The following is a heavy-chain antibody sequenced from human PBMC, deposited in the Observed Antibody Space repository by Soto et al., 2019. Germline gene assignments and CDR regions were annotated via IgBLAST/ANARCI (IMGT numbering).Heavy chain of an antibody. J-gene: IGHJ4*02. Sequence: SETLSLTCTVSGGSISSGGYYWSWIRQHPGKGLEWIGYIYYSGSTYYNPSLKSRVTISVDTSKNQFSLKLSSVTAADTAVYYCARALPNIPHCVFDYWGQGTLVTVSS. CDR3: ARALPNIPHCVFDY. CDR1: GGSISSGGYY. V-gene: IGHV4-31*03. CDR2: IYYSGST. D-gene: IGHD2-21*01.